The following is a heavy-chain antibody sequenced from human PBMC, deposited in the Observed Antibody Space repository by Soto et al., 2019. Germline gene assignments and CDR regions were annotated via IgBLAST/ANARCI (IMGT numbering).Heavy chain of an antibody. J-gene: IGHJ4*02. Sequence: QVQLVESGGGVVQPGRSLRLSCAASGFTFSSYGMHWVRQAPGKGLERVAVISYDGSNKYYADSVKGRFTISRDNSKNTLYLQMNSLRVEDTAVYYCAKEAAAGTMDYWGQRTLVTVSA. V-gene: IGHV3-30*18. CDR1: GFTFSSYG. D-gene: IGHD6-13*01. CDR3: AKEAAAGTMDY. CDR2: ISYDGSNK.